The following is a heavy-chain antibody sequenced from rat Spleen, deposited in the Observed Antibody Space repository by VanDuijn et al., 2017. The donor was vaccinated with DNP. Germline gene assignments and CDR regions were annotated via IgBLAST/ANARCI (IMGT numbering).Heavy chain of an antibody. CDR2: ISPTGGST. CDR3: ATSGGA. V-gene: IGHV5-46*01. CDR1: GFIFGSFP. D-gene: IGHD4-3*01. Sequence: EVQLVESGGGLVQPGGSLKLSCVGSGFIFGSFPMMWVRQAPTKGLEWVASISPTGGSTYYRDSVKGRFTVSRDNAKSTVYLQMDSLRSEDTATYFCATSGGAWGQGSSVTVSS. J-gene: IGHJ4*01.